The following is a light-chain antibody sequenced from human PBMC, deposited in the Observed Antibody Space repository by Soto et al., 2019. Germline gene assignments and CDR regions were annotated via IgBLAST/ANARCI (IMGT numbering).Light chain of an antibody. Sequence: QITPAPSSVSASVGGRVLLSCRASQSIGNWLAWYQQKPGKAPKLLIYKASTLKSGVPSRFSGSGSGTEFTLTISSLQPDDFATYYCQHYNSYSEAFGQGTTVDIK. CDR2: KAS. CDR3: QHYNSYSEA. V-gene: IGKV1-5*03. J-gene: IGKJ1*01. CDR1: QSIGNW.